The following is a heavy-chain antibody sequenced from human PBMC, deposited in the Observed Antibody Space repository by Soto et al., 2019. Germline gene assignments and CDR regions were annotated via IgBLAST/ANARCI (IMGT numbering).Heavy chain of an antibody. V-gene: IGHV1-2*04. CDR1: GYTFTGYD. D-gene: IGHD2-2*01. CDR3: ARTHCSSISCYVGSWDY. CDR2: ISPNSGDT. J-gene: IGHJ4*02. Sequence: ASVKVSCKASGYTFTGYDMHWVRQAPGQGLEWMGWISPNSGDTNYAQKFQGWVTMTRDTSISTAYMELSRLRSDDAAVYYCARTHCSSISCYVGSWDYWGQGTLVTVSS.